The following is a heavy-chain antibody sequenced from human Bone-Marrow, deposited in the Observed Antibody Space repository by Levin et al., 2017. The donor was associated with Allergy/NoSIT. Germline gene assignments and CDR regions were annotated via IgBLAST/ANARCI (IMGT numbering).Heavy chain of an antibody. CDR3: GGGATGRRASFDH. D-gene: IGHD3-10*01. V-gene: IGHV4-34*01. CDR1: GGSFSGYY. CDR2: VTHVGGS. Sequence: PSETLSLTCAVYGGSFSGYYWSWIRQPPGRGLEWIAEVTHVGGSNYNPSLKSRVTLSLDTSKNQFSLELTSVTAADTAVYYCGGGATGRRASFDHWGQGILVTVSA. J-gene: IGHJ4*02.